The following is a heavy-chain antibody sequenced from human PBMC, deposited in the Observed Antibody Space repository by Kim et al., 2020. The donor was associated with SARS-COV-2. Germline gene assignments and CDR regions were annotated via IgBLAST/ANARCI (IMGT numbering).Heavy chain of an antibody. CDR2: IYYSGST. J-gene: IGHJ4*02. D-gene: IGHD6-13*01. Sequence: SETLSLTCTVSGGSVSSGSYYWSWIRQPPGKGLEWIGYIYYSGSTNYNPSLKSRVTISVDTSKNQFSLKLSSVTAADTAVYYCARGQWVGSSWSAGRYYFDYWGQGTLVTVSS. CDR1: GGSVSSGSYY. V-gene: IGHV4-61*01. CDR3: ARGQWVGSSWSAGRYYFDY.